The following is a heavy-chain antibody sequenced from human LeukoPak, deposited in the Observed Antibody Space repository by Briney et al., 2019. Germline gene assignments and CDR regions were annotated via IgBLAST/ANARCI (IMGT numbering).Heavy chain of an antibody. CDR3: AKDTSIGRYCTNGVCPPFDY. Sequence: GGSLTPSCAASGFTFSSYAMRWVRQAPGKGLEWVSAISDSGGSTYYADSVKGRFTISRDNSKNTLYLQMNSLRAEDTAVYYGAKDTSIGRYCTNGVCPPFDYWGQGTLVTVSS. CDR2: ISDSGGST. J-gene: IGHJ4*02. V-gene: IGHV3-23*01. D-gene: IGHD2-8*01. CDR1: GFTFSSYA.